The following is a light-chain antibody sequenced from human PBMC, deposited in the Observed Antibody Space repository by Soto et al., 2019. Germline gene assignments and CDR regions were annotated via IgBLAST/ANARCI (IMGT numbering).Light chain of an antibody. CDR3: SSYTISSTLV. CDR2: DVS. Sequence: QAVVTQPASVSGSPGQSVTISCTGTSSDVGAYNFVSWYQHHPGKAPKLMIYDVSDRPSGVSNRFSGSKSGNTASLTISGLQAEDEADYYCSSYTISSTLVFGGGTKVTVL. CDR1: SSDVGAYNF. V-gene: IGLV2-14*03. J-gene: IGLJ2*01.